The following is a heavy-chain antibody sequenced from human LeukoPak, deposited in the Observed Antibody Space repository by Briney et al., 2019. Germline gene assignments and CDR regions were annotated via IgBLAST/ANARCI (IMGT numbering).Heavy chain of an antibody. Sequence: SETLSLTCTVSGGSISSSSYYWGWIRQPPGKGLEWIGSIYYSGSTYYNPSLKSRVTISVDTSKNQFSLKLSSVTAADTAVYYCARQLQGGVVAAAGYWGQGTLVTVSS. V-gene: IGHV4-39*01. CDR3: ARQLQGGVVAAAGY. CDR1: GGSISSSSYY. D-gene: IGHD6-13*01. J-gene: IGHJ4*02. CDR2: IYYSGST.